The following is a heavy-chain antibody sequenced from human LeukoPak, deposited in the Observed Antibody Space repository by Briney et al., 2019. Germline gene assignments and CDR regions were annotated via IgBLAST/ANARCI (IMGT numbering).Heavy chain of an antibody. CDR1: GFTFSSYA. J-gene: IGHJ4*02. Sequence: GGSLRLSCAASGFTFSSYAMHWLRQAPGKGLEWVAIISDDGNNNGYADSVTGRFTISRDTSKNSLSLQMNSLTAEDTAVYYCAKDRGTIFNVLNYHFDLWGQGVLVTVSS. CDR2: ISDDGNNN. D-gene: IGHD3-3*01. CDR3: AKDRGTIFNVLNYHFDL. V-gene: IGHV3-30*02.